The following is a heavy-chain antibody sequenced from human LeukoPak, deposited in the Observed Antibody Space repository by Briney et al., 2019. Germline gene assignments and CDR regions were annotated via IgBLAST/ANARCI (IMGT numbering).Heavy chain of an antibody. CDR2: IIPIFGTA. V-gene: IGHV1-69*01. D-gene: IGHD5-12*01. Sequence: SVKVSCKASGGTFSSYAISLVRQAPGQGLEWMGGIIPIFGTANYAQKFQGRVTITADESTSTAYMELSSLRSEDTAVYYCARAGYSGYDPFDYWGQGTLVTVSS. J-gene: IGHJ4*02. CDR3: ARAGYSGYDPFDY. CDR1: GGTFSSYA.